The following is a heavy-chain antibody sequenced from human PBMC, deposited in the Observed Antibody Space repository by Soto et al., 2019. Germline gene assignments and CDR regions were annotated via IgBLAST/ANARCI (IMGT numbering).Heavy chain of an antibody. CDR2: IYYSGRT. J-gene: IGHJ4*02. CDR1: GESISSSSYY. CDR3: ARQRPTVVTQAYFDH. Sequence: PSETLSLTCIVSGESISSSSYYWGWIRQPPGKGLEGVGSIYYSGRTYYNPSFKSRVNISIDTSKNEFSLKLSSVTATDTAVYYCARQRPTVVTQAYFDHWGQGALVTVSS. V-gene: IGHV4-39*01. D-gene: IGHD2-21*02.